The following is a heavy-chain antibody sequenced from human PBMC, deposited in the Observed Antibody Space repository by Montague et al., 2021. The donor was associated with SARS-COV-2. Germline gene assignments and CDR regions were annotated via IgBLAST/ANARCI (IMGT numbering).Heavy chain of an antibody. CDR1: GGSITRSDYY. CDR2: VHSSGTT. Sequence: SETLSLTCSVSGGSITRSDYYWAWIRQAPGKGLDWIATVHSSGTTYSNTSLKSRAIIPIDTSKNQFSLTLKSVTAADTSVYFCARQVWRKDFDFWGQGKLVTVSA. CDR3: ARQVWRKDFDF. V-gene: IGHV4-39*01. D-gene: IGHD1-14*01. J-gene: IGHJ4*02.